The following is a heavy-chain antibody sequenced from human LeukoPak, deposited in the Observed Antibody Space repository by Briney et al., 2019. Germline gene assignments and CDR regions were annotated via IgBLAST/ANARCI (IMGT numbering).Heavy chain of an antibody. D-gene: IGHD3-10*01. V-gene: IGHV3-33*01. J-gene: IGHJ4*02. CDR1: GFTFSRYG. CDR3: ARPYDGSYFFDL. Sequence: PGGSLSLSCAASGFTFSRYGMHWVRPAQGKGLDWVALIWYDESHQYHADSVYGRLTISRDNSKHTLHLQMDSLRAEGTAVYYCARPYDGSYFFDLWGQETLVTVPS. CDR2: IWYDESHQ.